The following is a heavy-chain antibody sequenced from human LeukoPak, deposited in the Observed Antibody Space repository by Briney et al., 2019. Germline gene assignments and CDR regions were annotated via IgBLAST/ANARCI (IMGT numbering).Heavy chain of an antibody. CDR3: ARDLLGSMTTENYYYYGMDV. D-gene: IGHD4-17*01. Sequence: GGSLSLSCAASGFTFSSYWMRWVRQAPGEGLEWVANIKQGGSEKYYVDSVKGRFTISRDNAKNSLYLQMNSLRAEDTAVYYCARDLLGSMTTENYYYYGMDVWGQGTTVTVSS. CDR1: GFTFSSYW. V-gene: IGHV3-7*01. J-gene: IGHJ6*02. CDR2: IKQGGSEK.